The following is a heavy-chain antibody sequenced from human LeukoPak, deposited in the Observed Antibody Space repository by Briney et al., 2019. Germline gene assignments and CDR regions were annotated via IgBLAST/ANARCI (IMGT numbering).Heavy chain of an antibody. D-gene: IGHD3-22*01. CDR2: IRNKANSYTT. Sequence: LAGGSLRLSCEASRFTFSDHYMHWVRQAPGKGLEWVGRIRNKANSYTTDYAASVKARFTISRDDSKNSVDLQMNSLKTEDTAVYYCTSPARSGYAFDIWGQGTMVTVSS. V-gene: IGHV3-72*01. CDR3: TSPARSGYAFDI. J-gene: IGHJ3*02. CDR1: RFTFSDHY.